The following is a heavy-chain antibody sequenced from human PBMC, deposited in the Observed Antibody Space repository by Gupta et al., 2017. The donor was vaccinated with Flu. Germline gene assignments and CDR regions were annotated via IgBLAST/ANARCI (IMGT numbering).Heavy chain of an antibody. CDR2: LYHSGST. J-gene: IGHJ5*02. Sequence: HLQLQESGAGLVKPSVTLSLTCIVHGGSINTSSYYWAWTRDPPGTGLEWIGSLYHSGSTYYYQSLKIRVTMSLDTSKNQYSLKLTSVTAADTAVYYCARHDVVPTSIRGKNNFFDTWGQGTLVTVSS. CDR3: ARHDVVPTSIRGKNNFFDT. D-gene: IGHD2-2*01. CDR1: GGSINTSSYY. V-gene: IGHV4-39*01.